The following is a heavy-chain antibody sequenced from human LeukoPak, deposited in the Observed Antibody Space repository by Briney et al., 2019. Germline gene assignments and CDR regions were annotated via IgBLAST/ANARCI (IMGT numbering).Heavy chain of an antibody. CDR2: ISYSGST. Sequence: PSETLSLTCTVSGDSLSNYYWSWIRQSPGKGLEWIGYISYSGSTNYNASLQSRVTMSVDMSKNQFSLKVRSVTAADTAVYYCARHKGGTTYDYWGQGTLVTVSS. D-gene: IGHD1-7*01. CDR1: GDSLSNYY. CDR3: ARHKGGTTYDY. V-gene: IGHV4-59*08. J-gene: IGHJ4*02.